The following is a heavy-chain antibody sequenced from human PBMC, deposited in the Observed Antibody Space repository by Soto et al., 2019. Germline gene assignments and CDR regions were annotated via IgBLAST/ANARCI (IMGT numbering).Heavy chain of an antibody. CDR1: GGTFSSYA. CDR2: IIPIFGTA. J-gene: IGHJ4*02. V-gene: IGHV1-69*01. D-gene: IGHD3-22*01. CDR3: ARDYYDSSGYNYFDY. Sequence: QVQLVQSGAEVKKPGSSVKVSCKASGGTFSSYAISWVRQAPGQGLAWMGGIIPIFGTAHYARKTQGRVTITADESTSTAYMELSSLRSEDTAVYYCARDYYDSSGYNYFDYWGQGTLVTVSS.